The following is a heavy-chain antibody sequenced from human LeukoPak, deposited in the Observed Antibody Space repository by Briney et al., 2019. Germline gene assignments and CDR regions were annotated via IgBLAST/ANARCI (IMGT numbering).Heavy chain of an antibody. J-gene: IGHJ4*02. D-gene: IGHD3-22*01. CDR3: ARGTGYYDSSGYYPDY. V-gene: IGHV1-2*02. CDR2: INPNSGGT. Sequence: GASVKVSCKASGYTFTDYYMHWVRQAPGQGLEWMGWINPNSGGTNYAQKFQGRVTMTRDTSISTAYMDLSRLRSDDTAVYYCARGTGYYDSSGYYPDYWGQGTQVTVSS. CDR1: GYTFTDYY.